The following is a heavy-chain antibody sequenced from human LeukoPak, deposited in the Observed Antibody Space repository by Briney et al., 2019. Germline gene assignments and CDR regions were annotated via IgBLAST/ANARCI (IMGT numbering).Heavy chain of an antibody. J-gene: IGHJ4*02. CDR1: GGSISSYY. V-gene: IGHV4-59*01. CDR3: ASSGYYLSPFDY. Sequence: SETLSLTCTVSGGSISSYYWSWIRQPPGKGLEWIGYIYYSGSTNYNPSLKSRVTISVDTSKNQFSLKLSSVTAADTAVYYCASSGYYLSPFDYWGQGTLVTVSS. CDR2: IYYSGST. D-gene: IGHD3-22*01.